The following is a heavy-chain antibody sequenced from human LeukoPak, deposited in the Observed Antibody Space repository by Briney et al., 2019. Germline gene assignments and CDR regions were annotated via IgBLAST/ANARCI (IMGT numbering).Heavy chain of an antibody. J-gene: IGHJ3*02. Sequence: PSETLSLTCAVYGGSFSGYYWSWIRQPPGKGLEWIGEINHSGSTNYNPSLKSRVTISVDTSKNQFSLKLSSVTAADTAVYYCARKFYGDYAIRAFDIWGQGRMVTVSS. CDR2: INHSGST. CDR3: ARKFYGDYAIRAFDI. D-gene: IGHD4-17*01. V-gene: IGHV4-34*01. CDR1: GGSFSGYY.